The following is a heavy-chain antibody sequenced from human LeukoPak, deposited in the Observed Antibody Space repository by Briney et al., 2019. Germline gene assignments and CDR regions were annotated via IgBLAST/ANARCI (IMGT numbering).Heavy chain of an antibody. Sequence: GGSLRLSCAASGFTFSSYWMHWVRQSPGKGLVWVSRINTDGSSRSYADSVKGRFTISRDNAKNTLYLQMNSLRAEDTAVYYCARGFRYYYDSSGYYYWGQGTLVTVSS. V-gene: IGHV3-74*01. CDR1: GFTFSSYW. D-gene: IGHD3-22*01. CDR3: ARGFRYYYDSSGYYY. CDR2: INTDGSSR. J-gene: IGHJ4*02.